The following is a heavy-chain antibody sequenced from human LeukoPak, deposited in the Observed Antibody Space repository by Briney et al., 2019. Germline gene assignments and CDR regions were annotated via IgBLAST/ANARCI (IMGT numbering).Heavy chain of an antibody. Sequence: GGSLRLSCAASGITFNYAWMSWVRQVPGKGLEWVGQTVSEIDGGTTDYAAPVKGRFTISRDDSKSTLYLQMNSLKIEDTAVYYCTTDEDWNYARKDVWGQGATVIVSS. J-gene: IGHJ6*02. CDR3: TTDEDWNYARKDV. V-gene: IGHV3-15*04. D-gene: IGHD1-7*01. CDR1: GITFNYAW. CDR2: TVSEIDGGTT.